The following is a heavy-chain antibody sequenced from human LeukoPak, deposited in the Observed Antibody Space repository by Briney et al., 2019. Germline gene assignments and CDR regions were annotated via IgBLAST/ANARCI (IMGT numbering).Heavy chain of an antibody. CDR1: GSTVSSNY. Sequence: GGSLRLSCAASGSTVSSNYISWVREAPGKGLEWVSVIYSGGSTYYADSVKGRFTISRDNSKNTLYLQMNSLRAEDTAVYYCARYGDDYYYYMDVWGKGTTVTISS. CDR2: IYSGGST. V-gene: IGHV3-66*01. D-gene: IGHD4-17*01. CDR3: ARYGDDYYYYMDV. J-gene: IGHJ6*03.